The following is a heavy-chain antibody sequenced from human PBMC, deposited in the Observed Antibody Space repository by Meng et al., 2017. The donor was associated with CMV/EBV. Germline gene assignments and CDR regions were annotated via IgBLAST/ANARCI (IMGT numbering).Heavy chain of an antibody. CDR3: ARGATTLVVIAQGPFDP. CDR2: IYHSGST. V-gene: IGHV4-4*02. CDR1: GSISSSLW. Sequence: GSISSSLWWRWVRPPPGKRLEWIGEIYHSGSTNYNPSPKSRVTISVDKSKNQFSLKLSSVTAADTAVYYCARGATTLVVIAQGPFDPWGQGTLVTVSS. D-gene: IGHD2-21*01. J-gene: IGHJ5*02.